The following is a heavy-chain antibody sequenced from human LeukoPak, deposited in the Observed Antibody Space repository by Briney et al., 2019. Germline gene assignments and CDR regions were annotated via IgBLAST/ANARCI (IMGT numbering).Heavy chain of an antibody. D-gene: IGHD3-3*01. CDR3: AKKSGYQKGYFDY. V-gene: IGHV3-23*01. Sequence: GGSLRLSCAASGFTFSSYAMSWVRQAPGKGLEWVSAISGSGGSTYYADSVEGRFTISRDNSKNTPYLQMNSLRAEDTAVYYCAKKSGYQKGYFDYWGQGTLVTVSS. CDR2: ISGSGGST. J-gene: IGHJ4*02. CDR1: GFTFSSYA.